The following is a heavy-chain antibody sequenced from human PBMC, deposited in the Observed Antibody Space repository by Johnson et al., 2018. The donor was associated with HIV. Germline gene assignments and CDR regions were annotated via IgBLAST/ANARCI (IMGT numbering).Heavy chain of an antibody. CDR2: ISNTGGRT. J-gene: IGHJ3*02. V-gene: IGHV3-23*04. CDR1: GFTFSSYA. D-gene: IGHD2-21*02. CDR3: ARGGAYCGGDCNAFDI. Sequence: VQLVESGGGLVQPGGSLRLSCAASGFTFSSYAMNWVRQAPGKGLEWVSAISNTGGRTYYADSVKGRFTISRDNSKYSLFLQMNSLRAEDTAVYYCARGGAYCGGDCNAFDIWGQGTMVTVSS.